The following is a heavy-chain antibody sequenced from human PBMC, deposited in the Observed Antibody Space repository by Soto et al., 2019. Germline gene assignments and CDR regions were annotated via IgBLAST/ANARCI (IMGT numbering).Heavy chain of an antibody. D-gene: IGHD2-15*01. CDR2: IFYSGTT. J-gene: IGHJ6*02. Sequence: QVQLQESGPGLVKPSQTLSLICTVSGGSISNDGYYWSWIRQHPGKGLEWIGYIFYSGTTYYNPSLKSRITXSXXXSXXQFSLKLHSLTAADTAVYYCVGDHVVTAHYSGMDVWGQGTTVTISS. CDR3: VGDHVVTAHYSGMDV. V-gene: IGHV4-31*03. CDR1: GGSISNDGYY.